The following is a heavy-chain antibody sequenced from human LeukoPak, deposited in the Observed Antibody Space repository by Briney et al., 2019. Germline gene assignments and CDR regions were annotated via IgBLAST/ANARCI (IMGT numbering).Heavy chain of an antibody. Sequence: SETLSLTCTVSGGSISSSSYYWGWIRQPPGKGLEWIGSIYYSGSTYYDPSLKSRVTISVDTSKNQFSLKLSSVTAADTAVYYCARHVGVHYYYMDVWGKGTTVTISS. CDR1: GGSISSSSYY. D-gene: IGHD3-16*01. J-gene: IGHJ6*03. CDR3: ARHVGVHYYYMDV. CDR2: IYYSGST. V-gene: IGHV4-39*01.